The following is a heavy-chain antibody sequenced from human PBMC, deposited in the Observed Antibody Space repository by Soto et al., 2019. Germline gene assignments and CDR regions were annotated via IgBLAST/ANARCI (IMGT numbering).Heavy chain of an antibody. CDR3: ARQRITIFGVVIFRHFDY. Sequence: QVQLVQSGAEVKKPGASVKVSCKASGYTFTRYAMHWVRQAPGQRLEWMGWINAGNGNTKYSQKFQGRVTITRDTSASTAYMELSSLRSEDTAVYYCARQRITIFGVVIFRHFDYWCQGTLVTVSS. CDR1: GYTFTRYA. CDR2: INAGNGNT. V-gene: IGHV1-3*01. J-gene: IGHJ4*02. D-gene: IGHD3-3*01.